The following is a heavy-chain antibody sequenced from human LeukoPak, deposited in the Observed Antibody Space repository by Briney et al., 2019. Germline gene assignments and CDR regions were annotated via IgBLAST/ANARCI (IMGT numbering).Heavy chain of an antibody. J-gene: IGHJ1*01. D-gene: IGHD3-22*01. V-gene: IGHV1-24*01. CDR3: ATASPSYYDSSGSHGGYFQH. CDR2: FDPEDGET. Sequence: ASVKVSCKVSGYTLTELSMHWVRQAPGKGLEWMGGFDPEDGETIYAQKFQGRVTMTEDTSTDTAYMELSSLRSEDTAVYHCATASPSYYDSSGSHGGYFQHWGQGTLVTVSS. CDR1: GYTLTELS.